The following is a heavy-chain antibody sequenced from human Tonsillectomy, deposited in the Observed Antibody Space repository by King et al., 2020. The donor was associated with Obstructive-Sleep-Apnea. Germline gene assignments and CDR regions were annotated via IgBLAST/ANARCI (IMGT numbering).Heavy chain of an antibody. V-gene: IGHV3-9*01. CDR2: ISWNSGSI. CDR1: GFTFDDYG. J-gene: IGHJ4*02. D-gene: IGHD6-19*01. Sequence: VQLVESGGGLVQPGRSLRLSCAASGFTFDDYGMHWVRQAPGKGLEWVSGISWNSGSIGYADSVKGRFTISRDNAKNSLYLQMNSLRAEDTALYYCTKDNSSGWYSPFDYWGQGTLVTVSS. CDR3: TKDNSSGWYSPFDY.